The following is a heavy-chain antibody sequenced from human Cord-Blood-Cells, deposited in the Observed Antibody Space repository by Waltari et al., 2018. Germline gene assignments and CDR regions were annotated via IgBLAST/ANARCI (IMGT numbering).Heavy chain of an antibody. D-gene: IGHD6-13*01. CDR3: ARGTGYSSSWYPDAFDI. J-gene: IGHJ3*02. CDR2: INPNSGGT. V-gene: IGHV1-2*04. CDR1: GYTFTGYY. Sequence: QVQLVQSGAEVKKPGASVKVSCKASGYTFTGYYMHWVRTAPGQRLEWMGWINPNSGGTNYAQKFQGWVTMTRDTSISTAYMELSRLRSDDTAVYYCARGTGYSSSWYPDAFDIWGQGTMVTVSS.